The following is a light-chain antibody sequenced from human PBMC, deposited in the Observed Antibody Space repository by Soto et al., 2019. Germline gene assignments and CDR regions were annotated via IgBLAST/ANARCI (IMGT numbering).Light chain of an antibody. Sequence: SVLTQPRSVSGAPGQRVTISCTGSSSNIGAGFDVHWYQQLPATAPKLLIYGNTNRPSGVPDRFSGSKSGTSASLTITGLQAEDEADYYCQSYDNSLSAFYVFGTETKVTAL. CDR2: GNT. CDR3: QSYDNSLSAFYV. V-gene: IGLV1-40*01. CDR1: SSNIGAGFD. J-gene: IGLJ1*01.